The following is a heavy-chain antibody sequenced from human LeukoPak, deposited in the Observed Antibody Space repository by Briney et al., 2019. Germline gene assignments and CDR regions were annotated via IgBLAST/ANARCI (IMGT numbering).Heavy chain of an antibody. CDR3: AREYTLYRSGWFLDY. CDR2: IDYSGST. J-gene: IGHJ4*02. CDR1: GFTFSNYA. V-gene: IGHV4-39*07. D-gene: IGHD6-19*01. Sequence: GSLRLSCAASGFTFSNYAMSWIRQPPGKGLEWIGSIDYSGSTYYNPSLKSRATISIDTSKNQFSLKLSSVTAADTAVYYCAREYTLYRSGWFLDYWGQGTVVTVSS.